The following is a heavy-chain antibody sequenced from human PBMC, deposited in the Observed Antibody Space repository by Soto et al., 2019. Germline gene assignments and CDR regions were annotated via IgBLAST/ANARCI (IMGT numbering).Heavy chain of an antibody. CDR1: GYTFTSYG. J-gene: IGHJ3*02. D-gene: IGHD3-16*02. V-gene: IGHV1-18*01. CDR3: ARGGMITFGGVIAPDAFDI. Sequence: ASVKVSCKASGYTFTSYGISWVRQAPGQGLEWMGWISAYNGNTNYAQKLQGRVTMTRDTSTSTAYMELSRLRSDDTAVYYCARGGMITFGGVIAPDAFDIWGQGTMVTVSS. CDR2: ISAYNGNT.